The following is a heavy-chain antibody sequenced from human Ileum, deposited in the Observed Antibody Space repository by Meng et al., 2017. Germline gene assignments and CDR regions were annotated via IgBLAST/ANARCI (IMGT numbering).Heavy chain of an antibody. CDR3: ARRRSGSMLDF. CDR1: VESSRTTNYY. J-gene: IGHJ4*02. V-gene: IGHV4-39*07. CDR2: LSSSGSA. D-gene: IGHD1-1*01. Sequence: LPQRPARAWLKHPGTPRSTTTVAVESSRTTNYYWWWSRRPPRWGVGWIGILSSSGSAFYDQALEGRVTTTIDTSRNQFYLQLNSVSAADTAVYYCARRRSGSMLDFWGPGTLVTVSS.